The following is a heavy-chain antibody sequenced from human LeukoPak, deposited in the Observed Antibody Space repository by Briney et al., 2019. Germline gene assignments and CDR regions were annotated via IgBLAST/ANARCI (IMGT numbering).Heavy chain of an antibody. CDR3: ARHGYDYGSGRRIYWLDP. J-gene: IGHJ5*02. D-gene: IGHD5-12*01. V-gene: IGHV4-34*01. CDR2: IDRSGGT. CDR1: GFTFTRYW. Sequence: GSLRLSCAASGFTFTRYWMSWIRQPPGKGLEWVGEIDRSGGTNYNPSLKSRVTISLDTSKNQFSLKLRSVTAADTAVYYCARHGYDYGSGRRIYWLDPWGQGTLVTVSS.